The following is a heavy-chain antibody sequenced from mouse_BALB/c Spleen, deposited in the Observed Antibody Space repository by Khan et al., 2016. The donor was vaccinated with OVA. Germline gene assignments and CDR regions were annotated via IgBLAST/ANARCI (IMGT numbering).Heavy chain of an antibody. CDR3: ARGRTYY. Sequence: VQLQQSGPELVKPGASVKISCKTSGYTFTEYTMHWVKQSHGKSIEWIGNINPNNGGTRYNKRFKDKATLTVDKSSSTAYMELRSLISDDSAVYNCARGRTYYWGQGTTLTVSS. D-gene: IGHD3-3*01. V-gene: IGHV1-22*01. CDR1: GYTFTEYT. J-gene: IGHJ2*01. CDR2: INPNNGGT.